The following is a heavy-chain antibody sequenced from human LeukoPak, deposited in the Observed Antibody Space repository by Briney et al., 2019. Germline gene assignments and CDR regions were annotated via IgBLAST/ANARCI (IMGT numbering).Heavy chain of an antibody. V-gene: IGHV4-61*01. Sequence: SETLSLTCTVSGASVSSASYWTWIRQPPGKGLEWIGYMSYSGYTNYNPSLKSRVTISVDTSKNQFSLKLSSVTAADTAVYYCARVNRRDGYNCDYWGQGTLVTVSS. CDR1: GASVSSASY. D-gene: IGHD5-24*01. CDR3: ARVNRRDGYNCDY. J-gene: IGHJ4*02. CDR2: MSYSGYT.